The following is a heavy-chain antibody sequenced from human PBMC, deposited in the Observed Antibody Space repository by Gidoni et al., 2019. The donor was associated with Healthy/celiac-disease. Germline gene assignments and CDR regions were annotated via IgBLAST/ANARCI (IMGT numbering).Heavy chain of an antibody. Sequence: QLQMVEPGGGVVQPGRSLGLPCAATDFASLVYACPWIRQAPGKGLEWVAVISDDGSNKDYADSVKGRFTISRDNSKNTLYLQMNSRRAEDTAVYYCAKIAPSYYDFWSGYSEASVDYWGQGTLVTVSS. V-gene: IGHV3-30*18. J-gene: IGHJ4*02. CDR2: ISDDGSNK. D-gene: IGHD3-3*01. CDR1: DFASLVYA. CDR3: AKIAPSYYDFWSGYSEASVDY.